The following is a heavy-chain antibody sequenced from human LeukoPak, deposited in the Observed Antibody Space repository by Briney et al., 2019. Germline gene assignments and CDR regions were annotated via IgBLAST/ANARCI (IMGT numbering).Heavy chain of an antibody. CDR2: IYPGDSDT. V-gene: IGHV5-51*01. J-gene: IGHJ4*02. Sequence: GESLKISCKGSGFTFGIYWITWVRQMPGKGLEWMGIIYPGDSDTRYSPSFQGQVTISADKSISTAYLQWSSLKASDTAMYYCARWGKLGIGSTADYWGQGTLVTVSS. CDR3: ARWGKLGIGSTADY. D-gene: IGHD7-27*01. CDR1: GFTFGIYW.